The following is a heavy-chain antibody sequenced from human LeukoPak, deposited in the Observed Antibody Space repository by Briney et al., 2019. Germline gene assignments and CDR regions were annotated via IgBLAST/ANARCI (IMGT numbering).Heavy chain of an antibody. Sequence: ASVKVSCKASGYTFTGYYMHWVRQAPGQGLEWMGWINPNSGGTNYAQKFQGRVTMTRDTSISTAYMELSRLRSDDTAVYYCARDSPYSSSWYGLLPIDYYYYGMDVWGQGTTVTVSS. CDR1: GYTFTGYY. V-gene: IGHV1-2*02. D-gene: IGHD6-13*01. J-gene: IGHJ6*02. CDR2: INPNSGGT. CDR3: ARDSPYSSSWYGLLPIDYYYYGMDV.